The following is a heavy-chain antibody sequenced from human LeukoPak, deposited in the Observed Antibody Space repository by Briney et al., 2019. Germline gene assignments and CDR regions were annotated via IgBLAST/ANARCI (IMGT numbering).Heavy chain of an antibody. V-gene: IGHV4-34*01. CDR2: INHSGST. Sequence: SETLSLTCAVYGGSFRGYYWSWIRQPPGEGPEGIGEINHSGSTNYSPSLTSRVTISLDTSRNQFSLKLNSVTAADTAVYYCAKSNGYGLVDIWGQGTMVTVSS. CDR3: AKSNGYGLVDI. D-gene: IGHD3-10*01. CDR1: GGSFRGYY. J-gene: IGHJ3*02.